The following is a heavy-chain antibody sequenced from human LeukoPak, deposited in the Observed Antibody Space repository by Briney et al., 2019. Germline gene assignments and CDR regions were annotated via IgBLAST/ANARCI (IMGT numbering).Heavy chain of an antibody. V-gene: IGHV3-7*01. CDR1: GFTVSSNY. CDR2: IKQDGSEK. J-gene: IGHJ4*02. D-gene: IGHD1-14*01. CDR3: ARRREQVSFISRRKDQSFDY. Sequence: QPGGSLRLSCAASGFTVSSNYMSWVRQAPGKGLEWVANIKQDGSEKYYVDSVKGRFTISRDNAKNSLYLQMNSLRAEDTAVYYCARRREQVSFISRRKDQSFDYWGQGTLVTVSS.